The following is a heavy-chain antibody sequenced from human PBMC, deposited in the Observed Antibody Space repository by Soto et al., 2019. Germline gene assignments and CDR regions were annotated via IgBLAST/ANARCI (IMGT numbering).Heavy chain of an antibody. J-gene: IGHJ4*02. V-gene: IGHV3-23*01. CDR2: ISGRGGST. Sequence: EVQVLESGGGLVQPGGSLRLSCAASGFAFSSYAMTWVCQAPGKGLEWVSSISGRGGSTYDADSVKGRFTISRDNSKNTLYLQMNSLRADDTALYYCAKDLGLTGTYFDSWGQGTLVTVSS. CDR3: AKDLGLTGTYFDS. CDR1: GFAFSSYA. D-gene: IGHD1-20*01.